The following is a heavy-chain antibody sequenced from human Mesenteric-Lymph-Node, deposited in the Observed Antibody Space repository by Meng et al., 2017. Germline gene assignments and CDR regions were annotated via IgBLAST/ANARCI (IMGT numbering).Heavy chain of an antibody. Sequence: GSLRLSCAIYGGSFTGYYWSWIRRAPGKRLEWIGEINHRGTINYNPSLKSRVTISGDTSTNQFSLKMNSVTAADTAIYYCARVEYRGDLQDSNGLALWGQGTLVTVSS. CDR3: ARVEYRGDLQDSNGLAL. J-gene: IGHJ4*02. D-gene: IGHD3-10*01. CDR1: GGSFTGYY. CDR2: INHRGTI. V-gene: IGHV4-34*01.